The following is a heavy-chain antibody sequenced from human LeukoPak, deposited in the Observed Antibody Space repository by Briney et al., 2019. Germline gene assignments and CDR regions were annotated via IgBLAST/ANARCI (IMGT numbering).Heavy chain of an antibody. Sequence: ASVKVSCKASGYTFTSYDINWVRQATGQGLEWMGWINTNAGNPTYAQGFTGRFVFSLDTSVSTAYLQISSLKAEDTAVYYCARDHRGSRTTVTTSRGSPDYWGQGTLVTVSS. CDR3: ARDHRGSRTTVTTSRGSPDY. CDR2: INTNAGNP. J-gene: IGHJ4*02. D-gene: IGHD4-17*01. V-gene: IGHV7-4-1*02. CDR1: GYTFTSYD.